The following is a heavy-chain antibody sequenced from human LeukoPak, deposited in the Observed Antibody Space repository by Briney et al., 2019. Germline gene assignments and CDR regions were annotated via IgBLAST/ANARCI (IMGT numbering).Heavy chain of an antibody. D-gene: IGHD5-24*01. CDR2: FLSIRRPI. J-gene: IGHJ4*02. V-gene: IGHV3-11*04. CDR3: ASRGDGYKD. Sequence: ECFSYFLSIRRPIYYPYSVKGRFTISRDKEKKSMYLQMNSLRAEDTAVYYCASRGDGYKDWGQGTLVTVSS.